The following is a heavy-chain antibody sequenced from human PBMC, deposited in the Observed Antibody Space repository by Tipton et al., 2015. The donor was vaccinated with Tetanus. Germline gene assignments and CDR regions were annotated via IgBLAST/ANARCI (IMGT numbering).Heavy chain of an antibody. CDR3: ARRGGDFLTGYYDS. D-gene: IGHD3-9*01. V-gene: IGHV4-30-4*01. Sequence: TLSLTCTVSGGSIRSGDYYWNWIRQAPGKGLEWVGYIDYSGSTSYNPSLKSRVTISVDTSKNQFSLELNSVTAADTAVYYCARRGGDFLTGYYDSWGQGTLVTVSS. J-gene: IGHJ4*02. CDR2: IDYSGST. CDR1: GGSIRSGDYY.